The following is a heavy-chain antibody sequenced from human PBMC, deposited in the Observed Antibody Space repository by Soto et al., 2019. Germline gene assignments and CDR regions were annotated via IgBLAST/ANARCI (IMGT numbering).Heavy chain of an antibody. V-gene: IGHV1-58*01. J-gene: IGHJ4*02. CDR2: IVVGSGKT. Sequence: SVKVSCKASGFTFTSSAVQWVRQARGQRLEWKGWIVVGSGKTNYAQKFQERVTITSDMSTSTAYMELSSLRSEDTAVYYCAASVGAPEEFDYWGQGTLVTVSS. D-gene: IGHD1-26*01. CDR1: GFTFTSSA. CDR3: AASVGAPEEFDY.